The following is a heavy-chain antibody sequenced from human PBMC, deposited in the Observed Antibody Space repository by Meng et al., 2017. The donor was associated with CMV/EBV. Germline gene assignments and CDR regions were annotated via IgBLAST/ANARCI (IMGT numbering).Heavy chain of an antibody. Sequence: ETLSLTCAASGFTFSSYAMSWVRQAPGKGLEWVSAISGSGGSTYYADSVKGRFTISRDNSKNTLYLQMNSLRAEDTAVYYCARDGPYGDPLHYWGQGTLVTVSS. J-gene: IGHJ4*02. CDR2: ISGSGGST. D-gene: IGHD4-17*01. CDR1: GFTFSSYA. V-gene: IGHV3-23*01. CDR3: ARDGPYGDPLHY.